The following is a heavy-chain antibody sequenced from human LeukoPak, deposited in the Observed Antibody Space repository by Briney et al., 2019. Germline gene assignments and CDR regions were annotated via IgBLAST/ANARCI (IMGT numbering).Heavy chain of an antibody. CDR3: AREGGYCSSTSCSIIGFDY. J-gene: IGHJ4*02. CDR1: GFTFSSYA. CDR2: ISYDGSNK. V-gene: IGHV3-30-3*01. Sequence: GGSLRLSCAVSGFTFSSYAMHWVRQAPGKGLEWVAVISYDGSNKYYADSVKGRFTISRDNSKNTLYLQMNSLRAEDTAVYYCAREGGYCSSTSCSIIGFDYWGQGTLVTVSS. D-gene: IGHD2-2*03.